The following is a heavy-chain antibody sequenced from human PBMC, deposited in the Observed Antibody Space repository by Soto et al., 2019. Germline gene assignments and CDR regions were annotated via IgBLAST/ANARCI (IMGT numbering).Heavy chain of an antibody. D-gene: IGHD6-13*01. J-gene: IGHJ5*02. V-gene: IGHV4-59*01. CDR1: GGSISSYY. Sequence: SETLSLTCTVSGGSISSYYWSWIRQPPGKGLEWIGYIYYSGSTNYNPSLKSRVTISADTSKNQFSLKLSSVTAADTAVYYCARPPRIAAAHLNWIAPWGQETRVTVSS. CDR3: ARPPRIAAAHLNWIAP. CDR2: IYYSGST.